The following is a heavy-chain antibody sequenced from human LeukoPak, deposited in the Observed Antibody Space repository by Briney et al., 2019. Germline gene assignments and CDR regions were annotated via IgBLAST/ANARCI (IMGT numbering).Heavy chain of an antibody. D-gene: IGHD6-19*01. CDR1: GGSISSYY. CDR3: ARVTSDSSGGTGGFDY. Sequence: PSETLSLTCTASGGSISSYYWSWIRQPAGKGLEWIGRIYTSGSTNYNPSLKSRVTMSVDTSKNQFSLKLSSVTAADTAVYYCARVTSDSSGGTGGFDYWGQGTLVTVSS. CDR2: IYTSGST. J-gene: IGHJ4*02. V-gene: IGHV4-4*07.